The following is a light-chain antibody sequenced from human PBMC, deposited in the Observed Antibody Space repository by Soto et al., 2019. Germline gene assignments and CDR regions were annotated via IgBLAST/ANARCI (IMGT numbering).Light chain of an antibody. CDR1: QTVGTN. J-gene: IGKJ4*01. CDR2: DAS. Sequence: EIVVTQSPANLSVSPGERATFSCRASQTVGTNLAWYQQKPGQAPRLLIYDASTRATNIPARFSGSGSGTEFTLTIISLQSEDLAFYYCQMYDNWPPLTFGGGTKVEI. CDR3: QMYDNWPPLT. V-gene: IGKV3D-15*01.